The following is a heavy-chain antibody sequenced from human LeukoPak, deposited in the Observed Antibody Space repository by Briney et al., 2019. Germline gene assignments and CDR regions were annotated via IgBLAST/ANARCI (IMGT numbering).Heavy chain of an antibody. V-gene: IGHV5-51*01. Sequence: GESLQISCKGSGYSLTMYWIGWARQLPGQGLEWVGIILPGDSDTRYSPSFQGQVTISADKSISTAYLQPSTLKASHPAMYYCATGSGWYDSWGQGTLVTVSS. D-gene: IGHD6-19*01. CDR1: GYSLTMYW. J-gene: IGHJ5*01. CDR3: ATGSGWYDS. CDR2: ILPGDSDT.